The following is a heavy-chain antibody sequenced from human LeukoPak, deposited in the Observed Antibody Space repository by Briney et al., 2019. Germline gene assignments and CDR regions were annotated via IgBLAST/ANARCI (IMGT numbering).Heavy chain of an antibody. CDR1: GFTFRSYW. D-gene: IGHD3-10*01. Sequence: PGGSLRLSCAASGFTFRSYWMHWVRQAPGKGLVWVSLVYSDGSPTSYPDSVKGRFTISRDNAKNTVYLQMNSIRAEDTAVYYCARGSAVGAYFDYWGQGTLATVSS. J-gene: IGHJ4*02. V-gene: IGHV3-74*01. CDR2: VYSDGSPT. CDR3: ARGSAVGAYFDY.